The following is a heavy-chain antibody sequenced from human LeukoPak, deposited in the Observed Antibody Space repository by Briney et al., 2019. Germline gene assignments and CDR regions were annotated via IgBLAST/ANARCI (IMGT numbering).Heavy chain of an antibody. D-gene: IGHD6-13*01. Sequence: PGGSLRLSCAASGFTFSSYDMNWVRQAPGKGLEWLSFISSGGSSIYYADSVKGRFTISRDNAKNSLYLQMNNLRAEDTAVYYCLRDRGYSTYDCWGQGTLVTVSS. J-gene: IGHJ4*02. CDR1: GFTFSSYD. CDR2: ISSGGSSI. CDR3: LRDRGYSTYDC. V-gene: IGHV3-48*03.